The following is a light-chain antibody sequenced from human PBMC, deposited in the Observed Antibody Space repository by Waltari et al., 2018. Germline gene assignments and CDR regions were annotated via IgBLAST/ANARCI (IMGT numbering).Light chain of an antibody. Sequence: DIHMTQSPSSLSAPVGDRVTITCQASQDIKKSLNWFHQKAGKAPKVLIFDASNSQTGAPSRFSGSGSVTDFTFIISSLQPEDMGTYYCQQYHSVPLTFGGGTKVEIK. CDR1: QDIKKS. V-gene: IGKV1-33*01. CDR2: DAS. J-gene: IGKJ4*01. CDR3: QQYHSVPLT.